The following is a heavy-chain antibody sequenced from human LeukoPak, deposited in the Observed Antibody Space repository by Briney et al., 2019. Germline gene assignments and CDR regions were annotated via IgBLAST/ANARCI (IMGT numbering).Heavy chain of an antibody. CDR1: GGSISSSNW. J-gene: IGHJ5*02. Sequence: SGTLSLTCAVSGGSISSSNWWSWVRQPPGKGLEWIGEIYHSGSTNYNPSLKSRVTMSVDTSKNQFSLKLSSVTAADTAVYYCARDNMEDYYDSSGYSYWFDPWGQGTLVTVSS. V-gene: IGHV4-4*02. CDR2: IYHSGST. CDR3: ARDNMEDYYDSSGYSYWFDP. D-gene: IGHD3-22*01.